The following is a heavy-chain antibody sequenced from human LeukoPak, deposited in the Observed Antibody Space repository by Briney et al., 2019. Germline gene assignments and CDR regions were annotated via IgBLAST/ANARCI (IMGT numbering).Heavy chain of an antibody. J-gene: IGHJ1*01. CDR1: GYTFTSYG. CDR3: AKLPITGTFQH. V-gene: IGHV1-18*01. CDR2: ISGYNGNT. D-gene: IGHD1-7*01. Sequence: GASVKVSCKASGYTFTSYGISWVRQAPGQGLEWMGWISGYNGNTNYAQTFQGRVTLTTDISRSTAYMELRSLRSDDTAVYYCAKLPITGTFQHWGQGTLVTVSS.